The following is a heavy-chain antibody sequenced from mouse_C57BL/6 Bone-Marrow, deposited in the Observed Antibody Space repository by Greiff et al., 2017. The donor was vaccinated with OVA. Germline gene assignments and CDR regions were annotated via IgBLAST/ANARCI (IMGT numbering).Heavy chain of an antibody. J-gene: IGHJ4*01. D-gene: IGHD3-2*02. CDR3: AREGQLRLHYAMDY. CDR2: IDPSDSYT. Sequence: QVQLKQPGAELVMPGASVKLSCKASGYTFTSYWMHWVKQRPGQGLEWIGEIDPSDSYTNYNQKFKGKSTLTVDKSSSTAYMQLSSLTSEDSAVYYCAREGQLRLHYAMDYWGQGTSVTVSS. CDR1: GYTFTSYW. V-gene: IGHV1-69*01.